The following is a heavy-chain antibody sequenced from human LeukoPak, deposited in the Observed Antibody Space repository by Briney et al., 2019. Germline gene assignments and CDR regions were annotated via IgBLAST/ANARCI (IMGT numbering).Heavy chain of an antibody. CDR1: GFTFSSYG. CDR3: AKGGYSSSWYLGY. J-gene: IGHJ4*02. Sequence: GGSLRLSCAASGFTFSSYGMHWVRQAPGKGLEWVAVIWYDGSNKYYADSVKGRFTISRDNSKNTLYLQMNSLRAEDTAVYYCAKGGYSSSWYLGYWGQGTLVTVSS. V-gene: IGHV3-33*06. D-gene: IGHD6-13*01. CDR2: IWYDGSNK.